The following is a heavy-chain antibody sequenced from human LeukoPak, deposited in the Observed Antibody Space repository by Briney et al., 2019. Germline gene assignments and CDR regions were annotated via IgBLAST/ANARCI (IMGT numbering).Heavy chain of an antibody. CDR3: ARVLSERYYDSSAHTGFDY. J-gene: IGHJ4*02. Sequence: ASVKVSCKASGYTFTSYGISWVRQAPGQGLEWMGCISAYNGNTNYAQKLQGRVTMTTDTSTSTAYMELRSLRSDDTAVYYCARVLSERYYDSSAHTGFDYWGQGTLVTVSS. CDR2: ISAYNGNT. V-gene: IGHV1-18*01. CDR1: GYTFTSYG. D-gene: IGHD3-22*01.